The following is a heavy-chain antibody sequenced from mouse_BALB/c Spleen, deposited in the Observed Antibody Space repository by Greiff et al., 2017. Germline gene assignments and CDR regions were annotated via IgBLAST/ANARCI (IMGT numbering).Heavy chain of an antibody. J-gene: IGHJ3*01. CDR3: TRWGPWFAY. CDR2: IYPGSGST. CDR1: GYTFTSYW. Sequence: KQPGSELVRPGASVKLSCKASGYTFTSYWMHWVKQRPGQGLEWIGNIYPGSGSTNYDEKFKSKATLTVDTSSSTAYMQLSSLTSEDSAVYYCTRWGPWFAYWGQGTLVTVSA. V-gene: IGHV1S22*01.